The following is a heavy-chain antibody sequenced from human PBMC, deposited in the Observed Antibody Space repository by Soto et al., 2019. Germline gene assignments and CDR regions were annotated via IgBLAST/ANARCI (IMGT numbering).Heavy chain of an antibody. J-gene: IGHJ4*02. CDR1: DFTFRNYW. D-gene: IGHD3-16*01. CDR2: IKPDGSAT. CDR3: FGGNGGPQ. Sequence: EVQLVESGGDLVRPGGSLRLSCATSDFTFRNYWMNWVRQAPGKGLEWVANIKPDGSATNYVDSVKGRFTISRDNVRNSVSLQMNSLRVEDTAVYFCFGGNGGPQWGQGTLVTVSS. V-gene: IGHV3-7*03.